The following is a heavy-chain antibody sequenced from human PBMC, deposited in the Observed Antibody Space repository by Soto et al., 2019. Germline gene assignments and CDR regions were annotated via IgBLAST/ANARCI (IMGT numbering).Heavy chain of an antibody. Sequence: SETLTLPCTVSGGSVSSSSYYWGWVRQPPEKGLERIGSVYYSGSTYYNPSLKSRATISVDTSKNQFSLKLSSVTAADTAVYYCARAPRAAGITTVGPGGGRDYYYDRKVWSAGTTVTGSS. D-gene: IGHD3-3*01. J-gene: IGHJ6*04. CDR3: ARAPRAAGITTVGPGGGRDYYYDRKV. CDR1: GGSVSSSSYY. CDR2: VYYSGST. V-gene: IGHV4-39*07.